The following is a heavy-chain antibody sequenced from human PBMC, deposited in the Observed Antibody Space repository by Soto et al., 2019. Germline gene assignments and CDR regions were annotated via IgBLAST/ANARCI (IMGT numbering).Heavy chain of an antibody. V-gene: IGHV1-69*14. Sequence: QVQLVQSGAEVKKPGSSVKVSCKASGGTFSSYAISWVRQAPGQGLEWMGGIIPIFGTANYAQKFQGRVTITADKSTSTAYMELSSLRSEDTAVYYCARNVGSLEWLLPTLDYWGQGTLVTVSS. CDR3: ARNVGSLEWLLPTLDY. CDR1: GGTFSSYA. D-gene: IGHD3-3*01. CDR2: IIPIFGTA. J-gene: IGHJ4*02.